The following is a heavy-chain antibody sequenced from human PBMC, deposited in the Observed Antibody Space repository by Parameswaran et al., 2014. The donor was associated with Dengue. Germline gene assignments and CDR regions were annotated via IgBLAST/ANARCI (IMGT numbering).Heavy chain of an antibody. Sequence: WIRQPPGKGLEWIGSIYYSGSTYYNPSLKSRVTISVDTSKNQFSLKLSSVTAADTAVYYCARPLRPANWFDPGPGTWSPSPQ. J-gene: IGHJ5*02. CDR3: ARPLRPANWFDP. V-gene: IGHV4-39*01. CDR2: IYYSGST. D-gene: IGHD4-17*01.